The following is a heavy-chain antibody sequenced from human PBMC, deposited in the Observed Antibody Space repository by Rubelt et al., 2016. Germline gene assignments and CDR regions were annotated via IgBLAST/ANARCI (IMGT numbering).Heavy chain of an antibody. Sequence: GLEWIGSIYYSGSTYYNPSLKSRVTISVDTSKNQFSLKLCSVTAADTAVYYCAGYDFWSGYYPAWFDPWGQGTLVTVSS. D-gene: IGHD3-3*01. CDR2: IYYSGST. V-gene: IGHV4-39*07. J-gene: IGHJ5*02. CDR3: AGYDFWSGYYPAWFDP.